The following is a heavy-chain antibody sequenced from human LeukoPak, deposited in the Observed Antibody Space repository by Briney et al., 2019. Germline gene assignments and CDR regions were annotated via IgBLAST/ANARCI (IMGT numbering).Heavy chain of an antibody. V-gene: IGHV1-3*01. J-gene: IGHJ3*02. Sequence: GASVKVSCKASGYTFTSYAMRWVRQAPGQRLEWMGWINAGGGNTKYSQKFQGRVTITRDTSASTAYMELSSLRSEDTAVYYCARANYVKYDAFDIWGQGTMVTVSS. CDR1: GYTFTSYA. D-gene: IGHD3-10*02. CDR3: ARANYVKYDAFDI. CDR2: INAGGGNT.